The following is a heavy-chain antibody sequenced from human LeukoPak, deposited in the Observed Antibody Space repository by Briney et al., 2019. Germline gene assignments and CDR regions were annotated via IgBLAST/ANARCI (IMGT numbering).Heavy chain of an antibody. CDR1: GGSISSYY. CDR2: IYYSGST. D-gene: IGHD2-2*01. CDR3: ARRRCSSTSCSYAFDI. J-gene: IGHJ3*02. Sequence: SETLSLTCTVSGGSISSYYWSCIRQPPGKGLEWIGYIYYSGSTNYNPSLKSRVTISVDTSKNQFSLKLSSVTAADTAVYYCARRRCSSTSCSYAFDIWGQGTMVTVSS. V-gene: IGHV4-59*08.